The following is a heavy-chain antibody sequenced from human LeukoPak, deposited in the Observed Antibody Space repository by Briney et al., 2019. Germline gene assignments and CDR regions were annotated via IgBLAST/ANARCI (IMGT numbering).Heavy chain of an antibody. CDR3: ARGQYCSTTTGYSARRYFDF. J-gene: IGHJ4*02. D-gene: IGHD2-2*01. CDR2: INDSGSN. Sequence: SETLSLTCAVSGGAFSNYFWTWIRQPPGKGLEWIAEINDSGSNNSNSSLRSRVAISLDTSKNQFSLRLTSVTAADTAVYYCARGQYCSTTTGYSARRYFDFWGQGTLVTVSS. V-gene: IGHV4-34*01. CDR1: GGAFSNYF.